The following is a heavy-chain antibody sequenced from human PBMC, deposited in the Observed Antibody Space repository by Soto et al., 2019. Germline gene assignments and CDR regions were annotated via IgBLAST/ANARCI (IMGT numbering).Heavy chain of an antibody. CDR1: GHSFTSYW. V-gene: IGHV5-10-1*01. CDR3: ERHPSQSIAAAGLFYYYYGMDV. CDR2: IDPSDSYT. Sequence: GESLKISCKGSGHSFTSYWISWVRQMPGKGLEWMGRIDPSDSYTNYSPSFQGHVTISADKSISTAYLQWSSLKASDTAMYYCERHPSQSIAAAGLFYYYYGMDVWGQGTTVTVSS. J-gene: IGHJ6*02. D-gene: IGHD6-13*01.